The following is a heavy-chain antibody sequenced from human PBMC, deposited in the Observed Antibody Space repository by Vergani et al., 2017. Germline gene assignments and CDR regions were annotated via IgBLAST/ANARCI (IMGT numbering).Heavy chain of an antibody. D-gene: IGHD6-13*01. V-gene: IGHV3-33*01. Sequence: QVQLVESGGGVVQPGRSLRLSCAASGFTFSSYGMHWVRQAPGKGLEWVAVIWYDGSNKYYADSVKGRFTISRNNSKNPLYLQMNSLRAEDAAVYYFARGRRPNGSSWYELGYWGQGTLVTVSS. CDR2: IWYDGSNK. J-gene: IGHJ4*02. CDR1: GFTFSSYG. CDR3: ARGRRPNGSSWYELGY.